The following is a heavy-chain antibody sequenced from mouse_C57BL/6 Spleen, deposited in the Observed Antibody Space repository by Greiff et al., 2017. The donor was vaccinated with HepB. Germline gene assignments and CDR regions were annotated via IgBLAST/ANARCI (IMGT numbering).Heavy chain of an antibody. CDR2: IDPSDSYT. V-gene: IGHV1-69*01. Sequence: VQRVESGAELVMPGASVKLSCKASGYTFTSYWMHWVKQRPGQGLEWIGEIDPSDSYTNYNQKFKGKSTLTVDKSSSTAYMQLSSLTSEDSAVYYSARGKASFIYDGYYEYFDVWGTGTTVTVSS. J-gene: IGHJ1*03. D-gene: IGHD2-3*01. CDR3: ARGKASFIYDGYYEYFDV. CDR1: GYTFTSYW.